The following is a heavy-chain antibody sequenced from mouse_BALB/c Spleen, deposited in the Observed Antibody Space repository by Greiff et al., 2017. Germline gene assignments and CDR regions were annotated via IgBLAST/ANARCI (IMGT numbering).Heavy chain of an antibody. CDR2: INPSNGRT. V-gene: IGHV1S81*02. CDR3: AKGYGSSLYYFDY. CDR1: GYTFTSYW. D-gene: IGHD1-1*01. Sequence: VQLQQPGAELVKPGASVKLSCKASGYTFTSYWMHWVKQRPGQGLEWIGEINPSNGRTNYNEKFKSKATLTVDKSSSTAFMHLNSLTSEDSAVYYCAKGYGSSLYYFDYWGQGTTLTVSS. J-gene: IGHJ2*01.